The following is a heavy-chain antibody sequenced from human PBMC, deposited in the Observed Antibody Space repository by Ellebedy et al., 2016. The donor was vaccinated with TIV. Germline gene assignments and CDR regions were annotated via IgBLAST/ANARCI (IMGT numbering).Heavy chain of an antibody. V-gene: IGHV1-2*02. Sequence: AASVKVSCKASGYSFTDYYMHWVRQAPGQGLEWMGWIKLNGGATNHAQKFQGRVTMTRDTSINAAYMELSRLTSDDTAVYYCAREVFGTGSHFDYWGQGTLVTVSS. CDR3: AREVFGTGSHFDY. CDR1: GYSFTDYY. CDR2: IKLNGGAT. J-gene: IGHJ4*02. D-gene: IGHD3-10*01.